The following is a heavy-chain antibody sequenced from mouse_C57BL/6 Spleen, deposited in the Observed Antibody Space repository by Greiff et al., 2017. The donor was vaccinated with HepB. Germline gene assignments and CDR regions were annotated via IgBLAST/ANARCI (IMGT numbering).Heavy chain of an antibody. Sequence: QVHVKQSGAELAKPGASVKLSCKASGYTFTSYWMHWVKQRPGQGLEWIGYINPSSGYTKYNQKFKDKATLTADKSSNTAYMQLSSLTYEDSAVYYCARWPLSKGDYWGQGTTLTVSS. CDR3: ARWPLSKGDY. J-gene: IGHJ2*01. CDR1: GYTFTSYW. CDR2: INPSSGYT. D-gene: IGHD2-5*01. V-gene: IGHV1-7*01.